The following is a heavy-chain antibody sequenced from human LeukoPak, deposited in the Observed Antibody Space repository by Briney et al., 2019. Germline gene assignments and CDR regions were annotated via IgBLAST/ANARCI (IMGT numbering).Heavy chain of an antibody. V-gene: IGHV4-34*01. CDR1: GGSFSGYY. CDR2: INHSGST. J-gene: IGHJ4*02. Sequence: SETLSLICAVYGGSFSGYYWSWIRQPPGKGLEWIGEINHSGSTNYNPSLKSRVTTSVDTSKNQFSLKLSSVTAADTAVYYCARRGTIFGVARWGQGTLVTVSS. CDR3: ARRGTIFGVAR. D-gene: IGHD3-3*01.